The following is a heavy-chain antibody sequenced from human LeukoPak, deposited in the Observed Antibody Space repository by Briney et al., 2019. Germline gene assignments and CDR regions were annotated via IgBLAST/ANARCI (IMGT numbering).Heavy chain of an antibody. V-gene: IGHV4-34*01. CDR3: ARIRGYSYGFLDYYYMDV. D-gene: IGHD5-18*01. CDR1: GGSFSGYY. Sequence: PSETLSLACAVYGGSFSGYYWSWIRQPPGKGLEWIGEINHSGSTNYNPSLKSRVTMSVDTSKNQFSLKLSSVTAADTAVYYCARIRGYSYGFLDYYYMDVWGKGTTVTISS. J-gene: IGHJ6*03. CDR2: INHSGST.